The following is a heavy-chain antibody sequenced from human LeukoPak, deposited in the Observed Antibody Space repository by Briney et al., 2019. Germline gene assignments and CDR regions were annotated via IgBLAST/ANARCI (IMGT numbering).Heavy chain of an antibody. J-gene: IGHJ4*02. Sequence: GGSLRLSCAASGFTFSSYWMHWVRQAPGKGLVWVSRIISDGSSATHADSVKGRFTMSRDNAKNMLYLQMNSLRAEDTAVYYCVRDLGGRSGHWGQGTLVTVSS. CDR2: IISDGSSA. CDR3: VRDLGGRSGH. D-gene: IGHD1-26*01. V-gene: IGHV3-74*01. CDR1: GFTFSSYW.